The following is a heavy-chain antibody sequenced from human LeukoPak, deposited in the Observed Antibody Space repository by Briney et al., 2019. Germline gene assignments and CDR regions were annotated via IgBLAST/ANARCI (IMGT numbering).Heavy chain of an antibody. Sequence: PGGSLRLSCAASGFTFSRNGMTWVRQAPGKGLEWVAVISYDGSNKYYADSVKGRFTISRDNSKNTLYLQMNSLRAEDTAVYYCASESIPSDYYYYYYMDVWGKGTTVTVSS. CDR2: ISYDGSNK. V-gene: IGHV3-30*03. CDR3: ASESIPSDYYYYYYMDV. J-gene: IGHJ6*03. D-gene: IGHD6-6*01. CDR1: GFTFSRNG.